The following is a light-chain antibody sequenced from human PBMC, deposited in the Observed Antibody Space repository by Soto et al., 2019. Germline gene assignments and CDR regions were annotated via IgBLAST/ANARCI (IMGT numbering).Light chain of an antibody. V-gene: IGKV3-11*01. CDR3: QQYGGSPIT. CDR2: DAS. CDR1: QSVSSY. J-gene: IGKJ5*01. Sequence: EIVLTQSPATLSLSPGERATHSCRASQSVSSYLAWYQQKPGQAPRLLIYDASNRATGIPARFSGSGSGTDFTLTISSLEPEDFALYYCQQYGGSPITFGLGTRLEI.